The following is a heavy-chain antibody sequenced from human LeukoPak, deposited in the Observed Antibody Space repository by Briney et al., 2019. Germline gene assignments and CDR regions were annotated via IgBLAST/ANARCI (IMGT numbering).Heavy chain of an antibody. CDR2: IYPGGSDT. V-gene: IGHV5-51*01. CDR1: GYSFTSYW. D-gene: IGHD3-22*01. Sequence: GESLKISCKGSGYSFTSYWIGWVRQMPGKGLEWMGIIYPGGSDTRYSPSFQGQVTISADKSISAAYLQWSSLKASDTAMYYCAREGDSSGYYTALGYWGQGTLVTVSS. CDR3: AREGDSSGYYTALGY. J-gene: IGHJ4*02.